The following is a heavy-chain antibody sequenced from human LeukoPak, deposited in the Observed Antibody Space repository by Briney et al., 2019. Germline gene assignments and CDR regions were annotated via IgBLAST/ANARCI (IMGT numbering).Heavy chain of an antibody. D-gene: IGHD3-10*01. CDR3: AKDKVRGVLGY. Sequence: GGSLRLSCAASGFTFSSYGMSWVRQAPGKGLEWVSAISGSGGSTYYADSVKGRFTISRDNSKNTLYLQMNSLRAEDTAVYYCAKDKVRGVLGYWGQGTLVTVSS. CDR1: GFTFSSYG. CDR2: ISGSGGST. J-gene: IGHJ4*02. V-gene: IGHV3-23*01.